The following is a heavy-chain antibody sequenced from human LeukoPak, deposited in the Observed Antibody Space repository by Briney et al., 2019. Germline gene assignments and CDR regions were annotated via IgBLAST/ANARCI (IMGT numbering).Heavy chain of an antibody. D-gene: IGHD6-13*01. CDR3: AVVKTPGYSSTEFDY. CDR1: GFTFSSYW. Sequence: GGSLRLSCAASGFTFSSYWMSWVHQAPGKGLEWVSGISGSGGNTYYADSVKGRFTISRDNSKNTLYLQMNSLRAEDTAVYYCAVVKTPGYSSTEFDYWGQGTLVTVSS. V-gene: IGHV3-23*01. CDR2: ISGSGGNT. J-gene: IGHJ4*02.